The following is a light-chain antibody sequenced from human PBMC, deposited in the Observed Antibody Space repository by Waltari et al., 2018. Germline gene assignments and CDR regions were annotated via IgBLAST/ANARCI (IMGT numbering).Light chain of an antibody. V-gene: IGKV1-27*01. CDR2: AAS. J-gene: IGKJ4*01. Sequence: DIQMTQSPSSVSAAVGVRVTITSRASPGISNALAWDQQKPGKVPKLLIYAASTLQTGVPSRFSGSGSGTEFTLTISSLQPEDVATYYCQQYNNDPLTFGRGTQLEIK. CDR3: QQYNNDPLT. CDR1: PGISNA.